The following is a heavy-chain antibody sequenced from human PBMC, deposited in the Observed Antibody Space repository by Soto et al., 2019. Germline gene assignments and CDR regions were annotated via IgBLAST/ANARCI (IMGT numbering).Heavy chain of an antibody. Sequence: GASVKVSCKASGYRFTGYYMHWVRQAPGQGLEWMGSINPNSGVTDYAQKFQDWVTMTRDTSISTVYMELSRLRSDDTAVYYCARSDGGSYYYMEVWGKGTTVTVSS. CDR1: GYRFTGYY. J-gene: IGHJ6*03. D-gene: IGHD3-16*01. V-gene: IGHV1-2*04. CDR3: ARSDGGSYYYMEV. CDR2: INPNSGVT.